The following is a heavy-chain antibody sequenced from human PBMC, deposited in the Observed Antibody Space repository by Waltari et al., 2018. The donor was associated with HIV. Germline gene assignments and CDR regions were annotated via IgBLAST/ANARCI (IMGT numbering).Heavy chain of an antibody. CDR2: ISAYNGHT. V-gene: IGHV1-18*01. J-gene: IGHJ4*02. Sequence: QVQLVQSGAEVKKPGASVKVSCKASGYTFTSYGISWVRQAPGQGLEWMGWISAYNGHTNYAQKLKGRVTMTTDTSTSTGYMDLRSLRSDDTAFYYCARALWSGYYTPYYFDYWGQGTLVTVSS. D-gene: IGHD3-3*01. CDR1: GYTFTSYG. CDR3: ARALWSGYYTPYYFDY.